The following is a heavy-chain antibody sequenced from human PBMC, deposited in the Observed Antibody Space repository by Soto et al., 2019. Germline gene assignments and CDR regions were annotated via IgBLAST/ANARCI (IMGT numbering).Heavy chain of an antibody. CDR3: AKMGYYVSSGRVSDY. J-gene: IGHJ4*02. Sequence: GGSLRLSCAASGFTFSSYAMSWVRQAPGKGLEWVSAISGSGGSTYYADSVKGRFTISRDNSKNTLYLQMNSLRAEDAAVYYCAKMGYYVSSGRVSDYWGQGTLVTVSS. V-gene: IGHV3-23*01. CDR1: GFTFSSYA. CDR2: ISGSGGST. D-gene: IGHD3-22*01.